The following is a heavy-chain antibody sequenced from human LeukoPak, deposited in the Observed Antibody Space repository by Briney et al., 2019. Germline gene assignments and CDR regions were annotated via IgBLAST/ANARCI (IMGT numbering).Heavy chain of an antibody. CDR3: ARETILTGHDAFDI. V-gene: IGHV1-69*04. D-gene: IGHD3-9*01. CDR1: GGTFINYS. Sequence: SVKVSCKASGGTFINYSITWVRQAPGQGPEWMGRIIPIIGMEDYAQKFQGRVTITADKSTSTAYMELSSLRSEDTAVYYCARETILTGHDAFDIWGQGTMVTVSS. J-gene: IGHJ3*02. CDR2: IIPIIGME.